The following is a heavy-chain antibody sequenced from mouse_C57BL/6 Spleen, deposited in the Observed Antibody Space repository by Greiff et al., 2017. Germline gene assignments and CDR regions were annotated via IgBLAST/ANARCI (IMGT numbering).Heavy chain of an antibody. Sequence: QVQLQQPGAELVKPGASVKMSCKASGYTFTSYWITWVKQRPGQGLEWIGDIYPGSGSTNYNEKFKSKATLTVDTSSSTAYMQLSSLTSEDSAVYYCARGGLGRDWFAYWGQGTLVTVSA. V-gene: IGHV1-55*01. J-gene: IGHJ3*01. D-gene: IGHD4-1*01. CDR3: ARGGLGRDWFAY. CDR2: IYPGSGST. CDR1: GYTFTSYW.